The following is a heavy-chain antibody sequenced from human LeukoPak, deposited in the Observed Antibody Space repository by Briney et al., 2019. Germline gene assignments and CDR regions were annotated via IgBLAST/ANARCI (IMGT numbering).Heavy chain of an antibody. Sequence: SETLSLTCTVSGGSISSSSYYWGWIRQPPGKGLEWIGSIYYSGSTYYNPSLKSRVTISVDTSKNQFSLKLSSVTAADTAVYYCARHQKHPYSSSWYVPGAASMDVWGQGTTVTVSS. J-gene: IGHJ6*02. CDR3: ARHQKHPYSSSWYVPGAASMDV. D-gene: IGHD6-13*01. CDR2: IYYSGST. CDR1: GGSISSSSYY. V-gene: IGHV4-39*01.